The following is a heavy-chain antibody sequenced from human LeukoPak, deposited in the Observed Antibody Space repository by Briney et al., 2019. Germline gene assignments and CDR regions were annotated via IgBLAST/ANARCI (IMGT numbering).Heavy chain of an antibody. CDR1: GGSISSSSYY. J-gene: IGHJ5*02. CDR2: IYYSGST. D-gene: IGHD2-2*02. CDR3: ARSAVPAAIFNWFDP. Sequence: SETLSLTCTVSGGSISSSSYYWGWIRQPPGKGLEWIGSIYYSGSTNYNPSLKSRVTISVDTSKNQFSLKLSSVTAADTAVYYCARSAVPAAIFNWFDPWGQGTLVTVSS. V-gene: IGHV4-39*07.